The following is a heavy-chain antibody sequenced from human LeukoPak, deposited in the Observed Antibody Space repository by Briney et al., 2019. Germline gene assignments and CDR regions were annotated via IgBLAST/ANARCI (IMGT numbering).Heavy chain of an antibody. Sequence: GGSLRLSCAASGFTFSSYWMSWVRQAPGKGLEWVSVIYSGGSTYYADSVKGRFTISRDNSKNTLYLQMNSLRAEDTAVYYCATEYCSSTSCTGVPDYWGQGTLVTVSS. D-gene: IGHD2-2*01. CDR1: GFTFSSYW. V-gene: IGHV3-53*01. CDR3: ATEYCSSTSCTGVPDY. CDR2: IYSGGST. J-gene: IGHJ4*02.